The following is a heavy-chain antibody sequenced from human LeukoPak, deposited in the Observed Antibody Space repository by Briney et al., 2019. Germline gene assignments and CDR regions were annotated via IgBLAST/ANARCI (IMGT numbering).Heavy chain of an antibody. CDR1: GFTFSSYA. CDR2: ISGSGGST. D-gene: IGHD2-15*01. Sequence: GGSLRLSCTASGFTFSSYAMSWVRQAPGKGLEWVSAISGSGGSTYYADSVKGRFTISRDNSKNTLYLQMNSLRAEDTAVYYCAKWVGGYCSGGSCYNYYYYYMDVWGKGTTVTVSS. J-gene: IGHJ6*03. V-gene: IGHV3-23*01. CDR3: AKWVGGYCSGGSCYNYYYYYMDV.